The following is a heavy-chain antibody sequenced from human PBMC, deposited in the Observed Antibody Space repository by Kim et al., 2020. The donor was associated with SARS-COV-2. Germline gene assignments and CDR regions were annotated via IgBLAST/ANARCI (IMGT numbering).Heavy chain of an antibody. J-gene: IGHJ4*02. CDR3: ADEGVAGTKKPPY. V-gene: IGHV3-23*01. Sequence: VPQAQGKGLECVSAISGGGGSTYYADSVKGRFTISRDNSKNTLYLQMNSLRAEDTAVYYCADEGVAGTKKPPYWGQGTLVTVSS. CDR2: ISGGGGST. D-gene: IGHD6-19*01.